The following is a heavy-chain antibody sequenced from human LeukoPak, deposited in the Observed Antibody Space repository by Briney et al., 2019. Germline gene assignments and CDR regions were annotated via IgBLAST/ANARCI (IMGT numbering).Heavy chain of an antibody. D-gene: IGHD3-22*01. CDR3: ARDRGNYDSSDPLDY. V-gene: IGHV1-18*01. Sequence: ASVKVSCKTSGYTFTTYGISWVRQAPGQGLEWMGWISAYNGNTNYAQKLQGRVTMTTDASTSTAYMELRSLRSDDTAVYYCARDRGNYDSSDPLDYWGRGTLVTVSS. CDR2: ISAYNGNT. J-gene: IGHJ4*02. CDR1: GYTFTTYG.